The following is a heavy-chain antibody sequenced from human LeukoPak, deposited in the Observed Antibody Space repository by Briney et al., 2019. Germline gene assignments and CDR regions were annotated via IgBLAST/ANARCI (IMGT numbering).Heavy chain of an antibody. CDR2: IYTSGST. J-gene: IGHJ2*01. V-gene: IGHV4-4*07. Sequence: SETLSLTCTVSGGSISSYYWSWIRQPAGKGLEWIGRIYTSGSTNYNPSLKSRVTISVDRSKNQFSLKLSSVTAADTAVYYCARYDFILISYFDLWGRGALVTVSS. CDR1: GGSISSYY. D-gene: IGHD3-3*01. CDR3: ARYDFILISYFDL.